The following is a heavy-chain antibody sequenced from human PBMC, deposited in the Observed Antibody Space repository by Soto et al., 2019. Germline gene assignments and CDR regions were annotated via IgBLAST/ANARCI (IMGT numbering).Heavy chain of an antibody. V-gene: IGHV4-59*08. J-gene: IGHJ4*02. D-gene: IGHD1-26*01. CDR3: ARRYGGNLDY. Sequence: WTWIRQPPGKGLEWIGYIYYRGSTNYNPSLKNRVTISVDTSKNQFSLKLSSVTAADTAVYYCARRYGGNLDYWGQGTLVTVSS. CDR2: IYYRGST.